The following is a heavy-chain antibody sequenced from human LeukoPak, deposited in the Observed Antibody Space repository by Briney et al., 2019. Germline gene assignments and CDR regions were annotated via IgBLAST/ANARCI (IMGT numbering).Heavy chain of an antibody. CDR3: ATGGDTSTWYRALDSWGQGTLVIVLSDY. J-gene: IGHJ4*02. CDR1: GFTFSNHA. Sequence: VSSLTLSCAVSGFTFSNHAIHWLRQAPRKELERVSVISHDGSNQYYVASVKGRFTISRDNSKNTLYLQMKSLSAEDTAIYYCATGGDTSTWYRALDSWGQGTLVIVLSDYWDQGTLVTVSS. CDR2: ISHDGSNQ. D-gene: IGHD6-13*01. V-gene: IGHV3-30*04.